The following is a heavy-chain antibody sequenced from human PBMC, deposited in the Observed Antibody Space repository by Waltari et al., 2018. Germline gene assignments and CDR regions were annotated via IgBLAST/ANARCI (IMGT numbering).Heavy chain of an antibody. Sequence: EVQLVESGGGLVKPGGSLRLSCAASGFTFSSYSMNWVRRAPGKGLEWVSSISSSSSYIYYADSVKGRFTISRDNAKNSLYLQMNSLRAEDTAVYYCARDFGSGSYYDFDYWGQGTLVTVSS. V-gene: IGHV3-21*01. CDR2: ISSSSSYI. J-gene: IGHJ4*02. CDR3: ARDFGSGSYYDFDY. D-gene: IGHD3-10*01. CDR1: GFTFSSYS.